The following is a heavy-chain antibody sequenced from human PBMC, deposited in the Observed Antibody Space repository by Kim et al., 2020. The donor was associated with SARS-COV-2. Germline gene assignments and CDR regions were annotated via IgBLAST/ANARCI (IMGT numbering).Heavy chain of an antibody. CDR3: ARRSIGQLLYSWFDP. D-gene: IGHD2-2*02. Sequence: ASVKVSCKASGYTFTSYYMHWVRQAPGQGLEWMGIINPSGGSTSYAQKFQGRVTMTRDTSTSTVYMELSSLRSEDTAVYYCARRSIGQLLYSWFDPWGQGTLVTVSS. V-gene: IGHV1-46*01. CDR1: GYTFTSYY. J-gene: IGHJ5*02. CDR2: INPSGGST.